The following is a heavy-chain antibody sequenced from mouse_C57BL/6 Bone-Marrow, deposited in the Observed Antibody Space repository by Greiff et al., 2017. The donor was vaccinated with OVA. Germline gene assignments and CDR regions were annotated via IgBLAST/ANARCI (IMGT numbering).Heavy chain of an antibody. CDR1: GFNIKDYY. V-gene: IGHV14-1*01. CDR2: IDPEDGDT. Sequence: VQLQQSGAELVRPGASVKLSCTASGFNIKDYYMHWVKQRPEQGLEWIGGIDPEDGDTEYAPKFQGKATMTADTSSNTAYLQLSSLTSEDTAVYYCTTNWGPGYKDYWGQGTSVTVSS. D-gene: IGHD4-1*01. CDR3: TTNWGPGYKDY. J-gene: IGHJ4*01.